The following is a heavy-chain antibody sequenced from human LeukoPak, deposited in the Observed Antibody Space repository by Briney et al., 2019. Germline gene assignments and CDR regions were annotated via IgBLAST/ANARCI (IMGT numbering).Heavy chain of an antibody. J-gene: IGHJ6*03. CDR1: GGTFSSYA. V-gene: IGHV1-69*05. CDR3: ARETPGPYYYYMDV. Sequence: AASVKVSCKASGGTFSSYAISWVRQAPGQGLEWMGRIIPIFGTANYAQKFQGRVTITTDESTSTAYMELSSLRSEDTAVYYCARETPGPYYYYMDVWGKGTTVTVSS. CDR2: IIPIFGTA.